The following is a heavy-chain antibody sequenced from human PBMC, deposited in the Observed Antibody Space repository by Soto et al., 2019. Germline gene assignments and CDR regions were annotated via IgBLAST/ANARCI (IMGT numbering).Heavy chain of an antibody. D-gene: IGHD1-26*01. V-gene: IGHV4-61*01. J-gene: IGHJ5*02. CDR3: ARHYSGSYYSPWFDP. CDR2: IFYSGNT. CDR1: GDSVSSGSYY. Sequence: SETLSLTCSVSGDSVSSGSYYWSWVRQPPGKGLEWIGYIFYSGNTNYNPSLQSRVTISVDTSKNQFSLKLRSVTAADTAMYYCARHYSGSYYSPWFDPWGQGTPGIVS.